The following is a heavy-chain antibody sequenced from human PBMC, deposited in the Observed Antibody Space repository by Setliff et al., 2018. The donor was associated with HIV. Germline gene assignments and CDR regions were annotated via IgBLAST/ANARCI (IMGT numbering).Heavy chain of an antibody. D-gene: IGHD4-17*01. CDR3: AKDAATDYGDYGIFDY. J-gene: IGHJ4*02. V-gene: IGHV3-23*01. CDR1: GFNFNRNA. Sequence: GGSLRLSCAASGFNFNRNAMSWVRQAPGKGLEWVSGISGSGGDTYYADSVKGRFTIPRDNSKNTLYLQMNSLRAEDTAVYYCAKDAATDYGDYGIFDYWGQGTLVTVSS. CDR2: ISGSGGDT.